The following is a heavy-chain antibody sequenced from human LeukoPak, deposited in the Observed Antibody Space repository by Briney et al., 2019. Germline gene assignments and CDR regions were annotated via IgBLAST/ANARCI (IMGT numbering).Heavy chain of an antibody. Sequence: ASVKVSCKASGYTFTGYYMHWVRQAPGQGLEWMGWINPNSGGTNYAQKFQGRVTMTRDTSINTAYMELSRLRSDDTAVYYCARAPFSALRYFDWSPFDPWGQGTLVTVSS. V-gene: IGHV1-2*02. CDR1: GYTFTGYY. CDR2: INPNSGGT. CDR3: ARAPFSALRYFDWSPFDP. D-gene: IGHD3-9*01. J-gene: IGHJ5*02.